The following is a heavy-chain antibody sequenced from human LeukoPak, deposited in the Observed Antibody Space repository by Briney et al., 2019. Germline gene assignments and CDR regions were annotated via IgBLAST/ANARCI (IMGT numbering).Heavy chain of an antibody. V-gene: IGHV4-4*02. CDR1: GDSISSSHW. Sequence: SGTLSLTCAVFGDSISSSHWWSWVRQPPGKGLEWIGEIYHSGNINYSPSLKSRVTISVDKSKNQFSLRLSSLTAADTAIYYCARVTGSEHDSWGQGTLVTVSS. CDR2: IYHSGNI. D-gene: IGHD3-10*01. CDR3: ARVTGSEHDS. J-gene: IGHJ4*02.